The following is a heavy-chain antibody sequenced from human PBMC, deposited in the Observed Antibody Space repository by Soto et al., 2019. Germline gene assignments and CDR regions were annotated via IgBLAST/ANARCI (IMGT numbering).Heavy chain of an antibody. Sequence: EVHLVESGGGLVQPGGSLRLSCAASGFTFSSYCMHWVRQAPGKGLVWVSRINSDGSSTNYADSVKGRFTISRDNAKNTVYLQMNILRAEDTAMYYCASSARGIYGAYNLGQGTLVTVSP. J-gene: IGHJ4*02. CDR1: GFTFSSYC. V-gene: IGHV3-74*01. CDR2: INSDGSST. D-gene: IGHD4-17*01. CDR3: ASSARGIYGAYN.